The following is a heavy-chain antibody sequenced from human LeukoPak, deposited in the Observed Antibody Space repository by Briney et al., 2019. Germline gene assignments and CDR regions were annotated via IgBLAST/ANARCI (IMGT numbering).Heavy chain of an antibody. V-gene: IGHV1-69*13. J-gene: IGHJ4*02. CDR2: IIPIFGTA. Sequence: SVKVSCKASGGTFSSYAISRVRQAPGQGLEWMGGIIPIFGTANYAQKFQGRVTITADESTSTAYMELSSLRSEDTAVYYCASRLWSGYYYLDYWGQGTLVTVSS. CDR3: ASRLWSGYYYLDY. CDR1: GGTFSSYA. D-gene: IGHD3-3*01.